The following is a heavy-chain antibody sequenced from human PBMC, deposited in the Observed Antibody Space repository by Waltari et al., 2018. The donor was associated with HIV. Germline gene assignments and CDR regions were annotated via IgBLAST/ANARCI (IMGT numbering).Heavy chain of an antibody. CDR1: GYTFTSYA. CDR2: INAGNGNT. D-gene: IGHD3-9*01. V-gene: IGHV1-3*01. CDR3: ARAQCPPYYDILTGYLGCPFDP. J-gene: IGHJ5*02. Sequence: QVQLVQSGAEVKKPGASVKVSCKASGYTFTSYAMHWVRQAPGQRLEWMGWINAGNGNTKYSQKFQGRVTITRDTSASTAYMELSSLRSEDTAVYYCARAQCPPYYDILTGYLGCPFDPWGQGTLVTVSS.